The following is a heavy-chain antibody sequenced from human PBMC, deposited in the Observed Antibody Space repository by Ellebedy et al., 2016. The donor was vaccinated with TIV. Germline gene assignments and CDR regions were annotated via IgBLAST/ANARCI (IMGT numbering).Heavy chain of an antibody. D-gene: IGHD3-22*01. CDR2: THPGDSDT. J-gene: IGHJ3*01. Sequence: ASVKVSCKGSGYSFTSYWIGWVRQVPGKGLELMGITHPGDSDTKYSPSFQGQVTISADKSISTAYVQWNSLKASDTATYYCARPRYDSSGFYPHDAFDVWGRGTVVTVSS. CDR3: ARPRYDSSGFYPHDAFDV. CDR1: GYSFTSYW. V-gene: IGHV5-51*01.